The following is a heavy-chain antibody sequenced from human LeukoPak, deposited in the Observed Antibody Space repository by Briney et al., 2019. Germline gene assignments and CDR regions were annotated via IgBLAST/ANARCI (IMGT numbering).Heavy chain of an antibody. J-gene: IGHJ4*02. D-gene: IGHD5-12*01. CDR3: ARDGYSGSDAL. V-gene: IGHV4-59*01. CDR2: IYHSGST. Sequence: PSETLSLTCTVSGGSISTYYWSWIRQPPGKGLEWIGYIYHSGSTNYNPSLKSRVTISVDTFQNQFYLKLSSVTAADTAVYYCARDGYSGSDALWGQGTLVTVSS. CDR1: GGSISTYY.